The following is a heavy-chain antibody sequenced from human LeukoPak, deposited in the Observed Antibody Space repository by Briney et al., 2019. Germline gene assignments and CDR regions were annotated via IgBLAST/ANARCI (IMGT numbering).Heavy chain of an antibody. Sequence: SETLSLTCTVSGGSISSYYWSWIRQPPGKGLEWIGYIYYSGSTNYNPSLKSRVTISVDTSKNQFSLKLSSVTAADTAVYYCARLYYDDAFDIWGQGTMVTVSS. J-gene: IGHJ3*02. V-gene: IGHV4-59*01. CDR1: GGSISSYY. CDR3: ARLYYDDAFDI. CDR2: IYYSGST. D-gene: IGHD1-26*01.